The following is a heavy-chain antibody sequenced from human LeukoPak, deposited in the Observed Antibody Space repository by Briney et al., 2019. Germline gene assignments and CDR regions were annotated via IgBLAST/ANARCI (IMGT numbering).Heavy chain of an antibody. CDR2: MSYDRSNK. V-gene: IGHV3-30*18. J-gene: IGHJ4*02. CDR1: GFTFSSYG. D-gene: IGHD5-12*01. CDR3: AKGRGRTYGGYVGY. Sequence: PGGSLRLSCAASGFTFSSYGMHWVRQAPGKGLEWVAVMSYDRSNKYYADSVKGRSTISRDNSKNTLYLQMNSLRAEDTAVYYCAKGRGRTYGGYVGYWGQGTLVTVSS.